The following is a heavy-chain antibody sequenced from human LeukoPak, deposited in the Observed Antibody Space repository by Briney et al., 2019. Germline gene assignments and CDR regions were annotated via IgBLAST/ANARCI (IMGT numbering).Heavy chain of an antibody. D-gene: IGHD2-15*01. V-gene: IGHV3-21*01. Sequence: GGSLRLSCAASGFTFSSYSMTWVRQAPGKGLEWVSSISSSSSYIYYADSVKGRFTISRDNAKNSLYLQMNSLRAEDTAVYYCARSNTILSPFDYWGQGTLVTVSS. CDR3: ARSNTILSPFDY. J-gene: IGHJ4*02. CDR2: ISSSSSYI. CDR1: GFTFSSYS.